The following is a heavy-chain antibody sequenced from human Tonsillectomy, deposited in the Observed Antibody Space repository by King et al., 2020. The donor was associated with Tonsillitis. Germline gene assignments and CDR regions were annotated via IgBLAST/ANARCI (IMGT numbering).Heavy chain of an antibody. CDR3: AKDGSSSWPFDY. CDR1: GFTFSSYG. Sequence: VQLVEFGGGVVQPGRSLRLSCAASGFTFSSYGMHWVRQAPGKGLEWVAVISYDGSNKYYADSVKGRFTISRDNSKNTLYLQMNSLRAEDTAVYYCAKDGSSSWPFDYWGQGTLVTVSS. D-gene: IGHD6-13*01. V-gene: IGHV3-30*18. CDR2: ISYDGSNK. J-gene: IGHJ4*02.